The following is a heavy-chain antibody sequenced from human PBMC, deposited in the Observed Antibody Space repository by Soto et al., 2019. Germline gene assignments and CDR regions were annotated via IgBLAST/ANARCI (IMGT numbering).Heavy chain of an antibody. D-gene: IGHD2-21*02. CDR1: GFTFSSYA. CDR2: ISYDGSNK. J-gene: IGHJ6*02. V-gene: IGHV3-30-3*01. Sequence: GGSLRLSCAASGFTFSSYAMHWVRQAPGKGLEWVAVISYDGSNKYYADSVKGRFTISRDNSKNTLYPQMNSLRAEDTAVYYCARFIVVVTANVWGQGTTVTVSS. CDR3: ARFIVVVTANV.